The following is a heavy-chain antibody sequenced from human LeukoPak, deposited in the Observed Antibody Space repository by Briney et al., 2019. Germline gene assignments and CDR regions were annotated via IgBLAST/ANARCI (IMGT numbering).Heavy chain of an antibody. D-gene: IGHD2-2*01. CDR3: VSSYETY. V-gene: IGHV3-74*01. CDR2: INSDGSWT. J-gene: IGHJ4*02. Sequence: GGSLRLSCAASGNYWMHWVRQAPGKGLVWVSHINSDGSWTSYADSVKGRFTISKDNAKNTVYLQMNNLRAEDTAVYYCVSSYETYWGRGTLVAVSS. CDR1: GNYW.